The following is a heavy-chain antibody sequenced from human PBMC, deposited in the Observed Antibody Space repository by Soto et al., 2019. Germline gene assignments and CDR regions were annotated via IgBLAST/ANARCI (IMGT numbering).Heavy chain of an antibody. CDR1: EITFNTYA. V-gene: IGHV3-23*01. CDR3: ASGGSHCGGDCSYYYGMDV. D-gene: IGHD2-21*02. J-gene: IGHJ6*02. Sequence: EVQLLESGGGLVQPGGSLRLSCAASEITFNTYAMSWVRQAPGKGLEWVSAISGSGDATYYAESVKGRFTISRDNSKNTLYLQRNSLRAEDTAVYYCASGGSHCGGDCSYYYGMDVWGQGTTVTVSS. CDR2: ISGSGDAT.